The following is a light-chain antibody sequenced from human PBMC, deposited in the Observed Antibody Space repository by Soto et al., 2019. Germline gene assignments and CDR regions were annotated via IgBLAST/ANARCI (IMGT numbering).Light chain of an antibody. CDR1: QSINSN. CDR2: DAS. Sequence: EIVMTQSPATLSLSPGERATLSCRASQSINSNLAWYQQKRGQAPTLLIFDASSRASGTPERFSGSGSGTDFTLTISRLEPEDFAVYYCQQYGYLGTFGQGTKVDI. V-gene: IGKV3-20*01. J-gene: IGKJ1*01. CDR3: QQYGYLGT.